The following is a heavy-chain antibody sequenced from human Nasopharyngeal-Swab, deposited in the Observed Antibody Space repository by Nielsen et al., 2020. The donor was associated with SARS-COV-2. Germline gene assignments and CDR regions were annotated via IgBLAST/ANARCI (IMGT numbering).Heavy chain of an antibody. CDR3: ARGGGSWYGVDY. Sequence: ASVKVSCKASGYTFTSYGIIRVRQAPGQGLEWMGWISAYNGNTKYAQKPQGRVTMTTDTSTSTAHMELRSLRSDDAAVYYCARGGGSWYGVDYWGQGTLVTVSS. V-gene: IGHV1-18*01. CDR1: GYTFTSYG. D-gene: IGHD6-13*01. CDR2: ISAYNGNT. J-gene: IGHJ4*02.